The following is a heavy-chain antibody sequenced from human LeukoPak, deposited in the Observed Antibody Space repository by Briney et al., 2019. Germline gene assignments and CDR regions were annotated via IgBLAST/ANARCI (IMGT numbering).Heavy chain of an antibody. CDR2: FDPEDGET. V-gene: IGHV1-24*01. Sequence: GASVKVSCKVSGYTLTELSMHWVRQAPGKGLEWMGGFDPEDGETIYAQKFQGRVTMTEDTSTDTANMELSSLRSEDTAVYYCATDTKTYYNILTGYYSGRGFDYWGQGTLVTVSS. CDR3: ATDTKTYYNILTGYYSGRGFDY. CDR1: GYTLTELS. D-gene: IGHD3-9*01. J-gene: IGHJ4*02.